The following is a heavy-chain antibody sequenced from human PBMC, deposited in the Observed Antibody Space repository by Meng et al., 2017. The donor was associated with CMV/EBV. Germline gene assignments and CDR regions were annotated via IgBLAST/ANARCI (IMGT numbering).Heavy chain of an antibody. CDR1: GFTFSSYA. CDR3: AKDLSCSSISCYLY. CDR2: ISYDGSNK. Sequence: GESLKISCAASGFTFSSYAMHWVRQAPGKGLEWVAVISYDGSNKYYADSVKGRFTISRDNSKNTLYLQMNSLRAEDTAVYYCAKDLSCSSISCYLYWGQGTLVTVSS. J-gene: IGHJ4*02. V-gene: IGHV3-30*04. D-gene: IGHD2-2*01.